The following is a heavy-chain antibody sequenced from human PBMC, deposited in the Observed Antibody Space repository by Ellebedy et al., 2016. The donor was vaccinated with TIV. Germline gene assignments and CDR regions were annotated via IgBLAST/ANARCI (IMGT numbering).Heavy chain of an antibody. D-gene: IGHD6-13*01. V-gene: IGHV3-30*18. CDR2: TSDDVGDN. CDR3: AKDLRDRSSRYTSSWYLYYGMDV. CDR1: GFIFSSYG. J-gene: IGHJ6*02. Sequence: GESLKISCAASGFIFSSYGMHWVRQAPGKGLEWVAVTSDDVGDNNYADSVKGRFTISRDNSKNTLYLQMNSLRTEDTAVYYCAKDLRDRSSRYTSSWYLYYGMDVWGQGTTVTVSS.